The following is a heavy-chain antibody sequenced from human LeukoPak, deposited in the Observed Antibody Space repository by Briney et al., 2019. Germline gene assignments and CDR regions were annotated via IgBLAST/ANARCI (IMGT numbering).Heavy chain of an antibody. Sequence: ASVKVSCKASGYAFTSYGVTWVRQAPGQGLEWMGWINTNTGNPTYAQGFTGRFVFSLDTSVSTAYLQISSLKAEDTAVYYCALLRVRGDIDAFDIWGQGTMVTVSS. CDR1: GYAFTSYG. CDR2: INTNTGNP. CDR3: ALLRVRGDIDAFDI. J-gene: IGHJ3*02. V-gene: IGHV7-4-1*02. D-gene: IGHD3-10*01.